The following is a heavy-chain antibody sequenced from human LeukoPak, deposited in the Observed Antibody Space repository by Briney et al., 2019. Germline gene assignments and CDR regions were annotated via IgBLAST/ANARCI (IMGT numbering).Heavy chain of an antibody. CDR3: ARDHDNSGYYYDAMEDY. V-gene: IGHV3-15*01. CDR2: IKSRTDFGTT. Sequence: GGSLRLSCAASGFTFSNAWMSWVRQAPGKGLEWVGRIKSRTDFGTTDYAAPVKGRFTISRDDSKNTLHLQMNSLKTEDTAVYYCARDHDNSGYYYDAMEDYWGQGTLVTVSS. J-gene: IGHJ4*02. CDR1: GFTFSNAW. D-gene: IGHD3-22*01.